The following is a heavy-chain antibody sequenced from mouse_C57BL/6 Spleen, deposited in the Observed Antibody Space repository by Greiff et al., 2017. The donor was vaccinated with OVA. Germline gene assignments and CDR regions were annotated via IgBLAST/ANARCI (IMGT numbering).Heavy chain of an antibody. CDR1: GFSLTSYG. Sequence: VKLMESGPGLVAPSQRLSITCTVSGFSLTSYGVHWVRQPPGKGLEWLVVIWSDGSTTYNSALKSRLSISKDNSKSQVFLKMNSLQTDDTAMYYCARSYDYDGAWFAYWGQGTLVTVSA. CDR2: IWSDGST. J-gene: IGHJ3*01. V-gene: IGHV2-6*03. CDR3: ARSYDYDGAWFAY. D-gene: IGHD2-4*01.